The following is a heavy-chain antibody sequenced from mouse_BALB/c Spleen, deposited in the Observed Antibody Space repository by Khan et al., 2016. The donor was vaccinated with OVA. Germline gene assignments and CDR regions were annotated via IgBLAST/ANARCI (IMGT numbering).Heavy chain of an antibody. D-gene: IGHD2-4*01. V-gene: IGHV2-2*02. J-gene: IGHJ3*01. CDR2: IWSGGST. CDR3: ARNYDYDEVMAY. Sequence: QVQLQQSGPGLVQPSQSLSITCTVSGFSLTNYGVHWVRQSPGKGLEWLGVIWSGGSTDYHAAFISRLSISKDNSKSQVFFKMNSLQPNDTAMYYCARNYDYDEVMAYWGQGNLVTVSA. CDR1: GFSLTNYG.